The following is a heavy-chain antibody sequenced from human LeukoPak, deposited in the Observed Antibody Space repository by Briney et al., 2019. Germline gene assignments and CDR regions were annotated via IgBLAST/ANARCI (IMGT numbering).Heavy chain of an antibody. CDR1: GFTFSRYA. CDR2: IYSGGST. CDR3: ARDRREVVPAAMTITYYYYMDV. V-gene: IGHV3-53*01. D-gene: IGHD2-2*01. Sequence: GGSLRLSCAASGFTFSRYAMSWVRQAPGKGLEWVSVIYSGGSTYYADSVKGRFTISRDNSKDTLYLQMNSLRAEDTAVYYCARDRREVVPAAMTITYYYYMDVWGKGTTVTISS. J-gene: IGHJ6*03.